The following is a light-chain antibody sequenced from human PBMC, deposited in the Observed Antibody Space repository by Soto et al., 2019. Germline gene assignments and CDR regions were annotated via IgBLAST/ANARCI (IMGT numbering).Light chain of an antibody. CDR2: GAS. CDR3: KQYGGSPLYT. J-gene: IGKJ2*01. Sequence: DIVLTQSPGTLSLSTGEGATLSCRASQSVSSSHLAWYQQKPGQAPRLVIYGASSRATGIPDRFSGSGSGTDFTLTISRLEPEDCAVYYCKQYGGSPLYTFGQGTTLEIK. CDR1: QSVSSSH. V-gene: IGKV3-20*01.